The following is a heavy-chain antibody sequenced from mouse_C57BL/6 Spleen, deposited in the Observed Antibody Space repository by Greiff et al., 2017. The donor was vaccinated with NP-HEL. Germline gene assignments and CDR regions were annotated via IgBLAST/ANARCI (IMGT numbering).Heavy chain of an antibody. CDR3: ARNNWEYYFDY. J-gene: IGHJ2*01. D-gene: IGHD4-1*01. V-gene: IGHV5-17*01. CDR1: GFTFSDYG. CDR2: ISSGSSTN. Sequence: EVKLVESGGGLVKPGGSLKLSCAASGFTFSDYGMHWVRQAPEKGLEWVAYISSGSSTNYYADTVKGRVTISRDNAKNTLFLHMTSLRSEDTAMYYCARNNWEYYFDYWGQGTTLTVSS.